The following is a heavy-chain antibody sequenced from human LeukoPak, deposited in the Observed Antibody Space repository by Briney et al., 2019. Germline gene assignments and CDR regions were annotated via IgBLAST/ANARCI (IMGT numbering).Heavy chain of an antibody. D-gene: IGHD3-16*01. CDR3: AKGGYDPDYFFDY. CDR2: ISWNGGSP. V-gene: IGHV3-43D*03. CDR1: GFTFDDYA. J-gene: IGHJ4*02. Sequence: PVGSLRLSCAASGFTFDDYAMHWVRQVPGKGLEWVSLISWNGGSPYYADSVKGRFTISRDNSKNSLYLQMNSLRAEDTALYYCAKGGYDPDYFFDYWGQGTLVTVSS.